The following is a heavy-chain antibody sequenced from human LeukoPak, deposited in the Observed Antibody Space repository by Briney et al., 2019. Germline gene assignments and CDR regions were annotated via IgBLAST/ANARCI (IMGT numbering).Heavy chain of an antibody. CDR2: FDPEDGET. CDR1: GYTLTELS. V-gene: IGHV1-24*01. D-gene: IGHD3-16*01. J-gene: IGHJ4*02. Sequence: VSVKVSCKVSGYTLTELSMHWVRQAPGKGLEWMGGFDPEDGETIYAQKFQGRVTMTEDTSTDTAYMELSSLRSEDTAVYYCATGWANPGGSYAFSARYWGQGTLVTVSS. CDR3: ATGWANPGGSYAFSARY.